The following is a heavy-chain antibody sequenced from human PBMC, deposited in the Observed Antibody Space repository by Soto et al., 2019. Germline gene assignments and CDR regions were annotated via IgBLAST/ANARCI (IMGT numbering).Heavy chain of an antibody. Sequence: LRLSCAASGFTFGDYAMSWVRQAPGKGLEWVATVTGSATNIYYTDSVKGRFAVSRDNSRDTLYLQMNRLTAEDTAVYYCAKDEIRDGSYEGFHYWGQGTLVTVSS. CDR2: VTGSATNI. D-gene: IGHD1-26*01. J-gene: IGHJ4*02. CDR1: GFTFGDYA. V-gene: IGHV3-23*01. CDR3: AKDEIRDGSYEGFHY.